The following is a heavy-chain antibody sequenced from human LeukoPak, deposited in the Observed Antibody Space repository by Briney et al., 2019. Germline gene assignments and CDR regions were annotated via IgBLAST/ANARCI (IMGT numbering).Heavy chain of an antibody. CDR3: AKAKSYYSNYDY. D-gene: IGHD4-11*01. J-gene: IGHJ4*02. CDR2: ISGSGGST. V-gene: IGHV3-23*01. CDR1: GFTFSSYA. Sequence: GGSLRLSCAASGFTFSSYAMSWVRQAPGKGLEWVSAISGSGGSTYYADSVKGRFTISRDNSKNTLYLQVNSLRAEDTAVYYCAKAKSYYSNYDYWGQGALVTVSS.